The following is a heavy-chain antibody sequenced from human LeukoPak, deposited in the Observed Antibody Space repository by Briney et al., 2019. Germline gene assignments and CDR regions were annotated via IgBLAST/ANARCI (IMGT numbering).Heavy chain of an antibody. CDR3: ARVASRGKKKTYNLNVPLGY. J-gene: IGHJ4*02. Sequence: GASVTVSCKASGYTFTSYDINWVGQASRHGLEGMGWMNPNSGNTDYAQKFQGRVTMTRNTSISTAYMELISLRSEDTAVYYCARVASRGKKKTYNLNVPLGYWGQGTLVTVSS. CDR1: GYTFTSYD. V-gene: IGHV1-8*01. D-gene: IGHD1-1*01. CDR2: MNPNSGNT.